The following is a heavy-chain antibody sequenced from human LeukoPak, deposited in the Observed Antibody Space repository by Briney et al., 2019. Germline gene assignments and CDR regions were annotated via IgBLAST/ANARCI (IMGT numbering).Heavy chain of an antibody. Sequence: ASVKVSCKASGYTFSNYGISWVRQAPGQGLEWMGWISGYNGNTNFAQKYQGRVIMTTDTSTSTAYMELRSLRFDDTAIYYCARHPARAFMTWYYNYMDVWGKGTTVTVSS. J-gene: IGHJ6*03. CDR1: GYTFSNYG. CDR3: ARHPARAFMTWYYNYMDV. V-gene: IGHV1-18*01. CDR2: ISGYNGNT.